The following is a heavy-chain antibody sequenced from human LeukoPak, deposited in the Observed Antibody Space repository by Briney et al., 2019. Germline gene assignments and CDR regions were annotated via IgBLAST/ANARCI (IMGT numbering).Heavy chain of an antibody. Sequence: ASETLSLTCTVSGGPIGSDYWTWIRQPPGKGLEYIGYIYYTGGTNYNPSPKSRVTISVDTSKNQFSLKLSSVTAADTAVYFCAKYGNSGWVIDNWGQGTLVTVSS. CDR1: GGPIGSDY. CDR2: IYYTGGT. D-gene: IGHD6-19*01. J-gene: IGHJ4*02. CDR3: AKYGNSGWVIDN. V-gene: IGHV4-59*08.